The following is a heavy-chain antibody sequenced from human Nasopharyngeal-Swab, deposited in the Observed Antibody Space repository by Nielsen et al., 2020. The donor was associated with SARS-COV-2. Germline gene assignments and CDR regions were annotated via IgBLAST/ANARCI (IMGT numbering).Heavy chain of an antibody. CDR3: ARGPYYYVRAAFDYCGMDV. D-gene: IGHD3-10*02. J-gene: IGHJ6*02. V-gene: IGHV7-4-1*02. CDR2: INTNTGNP. Sequence: ASVKVSCKASGYTFTSYAMNWVRQAPGQGLEWMGWINTNTGNPTYAQGFTGRFVFSLDTSVSTAYLQISSLKAEDTAVYYCARGPYYYVRAAFDYCGMDVWGQGTTVTVSS. CDR1: GYTFTSYA.